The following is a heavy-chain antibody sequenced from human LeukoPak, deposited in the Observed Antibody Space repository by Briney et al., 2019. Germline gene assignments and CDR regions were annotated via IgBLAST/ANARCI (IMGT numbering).Heavy chain of an antibody. CDR3: AKDENYYDSSGYYYFDY. V-gene: IGHV3-30*18. Sequence: GGSLRLSCAASGFTFSSYGMHWVRQAPGKGLEWVAVITYDGSNKYYADSVKGRFTISRDNSKNTLYLQMNSLRAEDTAVYYCAKDENYYDSSGYYYFDYWGQGTLVTVSS. CDR1: GFTFSSYG. D-gene: IGHD3-22*01. CDR2: ITYDGSNK. J-gene: IGHJ4*02.